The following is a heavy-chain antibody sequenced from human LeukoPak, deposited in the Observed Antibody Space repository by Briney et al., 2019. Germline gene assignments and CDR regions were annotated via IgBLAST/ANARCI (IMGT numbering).Heavy chain of an antibody. J-gene: IGHJ3*01. CDR1: GDSISNGGYH. CDR2: IHYSGNT. CDR3: ARDFTKTASPDAFDV. Sequence: SETLSLTCTVSGDSISNGGYHWTWIRQHPGKGLEWIVYIHYSGNTDSAPSLRSRLTISIDTSKNQFSLRLDSVTVADTAVYYCARDFTKTASPDAFDVWGHGTLVAVSS. V-gene: IGHV4-31*03. D-gene: IGHD2-21*02.